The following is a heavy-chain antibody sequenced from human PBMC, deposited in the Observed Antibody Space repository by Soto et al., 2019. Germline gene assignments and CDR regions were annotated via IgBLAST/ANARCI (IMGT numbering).Heavy chain of an antibody. Sequence: AGSLRLSCAASGFTFSSYGMHWVRQAPGKGLEWVAVIWYDGSNKYYVDSVKGRFTISRDNSRNTLYLQTNSLRAEDTAVYYCARDRCSSGSCYYFDYWGQGT. J-gene: IGHJ4*02. CDR2: IWYDGSNK. CDR1: GFTFSSYG. D-gene: IGHD2-15*01. CDR3: ARDRCSSGSCYYFDY. V-gene: IGHV3-33*01.